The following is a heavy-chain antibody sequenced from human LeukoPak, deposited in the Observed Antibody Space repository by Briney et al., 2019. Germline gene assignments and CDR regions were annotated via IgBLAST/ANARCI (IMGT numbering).Heavy chain of an antibody. CDR2: INPSGGST. J-gene: IGHJ4*02. CDR1: GYTFTNYY. CDR3: ARGPTTVVPFDY. D-gene: IGHD4-23*01. V-gene: IGHV1-46*01. Sequence: GASVKVSCKASGYTFTNYYMFWVRQAPGQGLEWMGRINPSGGSTSYAQKFQGRATMTRDTSTSTVYMELSSLRSEDTAVYYCARGPTTVVPFDYWGQGTLVTVSS.